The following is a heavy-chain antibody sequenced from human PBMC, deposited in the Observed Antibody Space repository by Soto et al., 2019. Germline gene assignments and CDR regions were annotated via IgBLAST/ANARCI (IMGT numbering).Heavy chain of an antibody. J-gene: IGHJ3*01. V-gene: IGHV3-53*01. CDR1: GLTVSGKKY. CDR2: LFDVDGS. Sequence: DVQLVESGGGLIQPGESLRLSCAAFGLTVSGKKYVAWVRHAPGKGLEWVSALFDVDGSFYADSVKVRFTTSSDSSKTTVYLQMNGLRPDDTAVYYCASWHEREHAYDVWGQGTTVTVSS. CDR3: ASWHEREHAYDV. D-gene: IGHD1-1*01.